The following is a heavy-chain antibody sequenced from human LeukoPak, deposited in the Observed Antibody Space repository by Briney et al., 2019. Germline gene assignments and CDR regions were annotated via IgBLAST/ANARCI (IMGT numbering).Heavy chain of an antibody. V-gene: IGHV3-74*01. CDR3: AKDQDSGSYSHY. CDR1: GFIFSSYW. CDR2: INTDGSST. J-gene: IGHJ4*02. Sequence: GGSLRLSCAASGFIFSSYWMHWVRHAPGKGLAWVSRINTDGSSTSYADSVKGRFTISRDNSKNTLYLQMNSLRAEDTAVYYCAKDQDSGSYSHYWGQGTLVTVSS. D-gene: IGHD1-26*01.